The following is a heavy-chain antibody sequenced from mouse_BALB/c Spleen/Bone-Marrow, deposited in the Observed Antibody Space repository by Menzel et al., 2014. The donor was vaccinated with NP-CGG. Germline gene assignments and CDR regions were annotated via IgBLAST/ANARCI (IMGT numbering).Heavy chain of an antibody. J-gene: IGHJ2*01. D-gene: IGHD1-1*01. CDR1: GFNIKDTY. CDR3: ASYYYGRYFDY. Sequence: QQPSGAELVKPGASVKLSCTASGFNIKDTYMHWVKQRPEQGLEWIGRIDPANGNAKYDPKFQGKATITADTSSNTAYLQLSSLTSEDTAVYYCASYYYGRYFDYWGQGTTLTVSS. CDR2: IDPANGNA. V-gene: IGHV14-3*02.